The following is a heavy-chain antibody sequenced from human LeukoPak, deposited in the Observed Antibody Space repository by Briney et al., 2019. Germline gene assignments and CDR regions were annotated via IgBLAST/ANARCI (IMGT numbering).Heavy chain of an antibody. J-gene: IGHJ3*02. D-gene: IGHD3-3*01. CDR3: ARGLRFLEWSHDAFDI. CDR2: IYYSGST. Sequence: SETLSLTCTVSGGSISSYYWSWIRQPPGKGLEWIGYIYYSGSTNYNPSLKSRVTMSVDTSNQFSLKLSSVTAADTALYCCARGLRFLEWSHDAFDIWGQGTAVTVSS. V-gene: IGHV4-59*01. CDR1: GGSISSYY.